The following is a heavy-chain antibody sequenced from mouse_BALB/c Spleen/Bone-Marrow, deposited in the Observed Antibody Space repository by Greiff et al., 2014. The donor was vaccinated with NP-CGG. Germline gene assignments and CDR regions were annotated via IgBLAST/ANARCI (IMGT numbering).Heavy chain of an antibody. CDR1: GFTFTDYY. CDR2: IRSKAYGCTT. Sequence: VQLKESGGGLVQPGGSLGLSCTTSGFTFTDYYMSWVRQPPGKALEWLAFIRSKAYGCTTEYSASVRGRFTISRDNSQSILYLQMNILRAEDSATYYCARFPMDYWGQGTSVTVSS. V-gene: IGHV7-3*02. CDR3: ARFPMDY. J-gene: IGHJ4*01.